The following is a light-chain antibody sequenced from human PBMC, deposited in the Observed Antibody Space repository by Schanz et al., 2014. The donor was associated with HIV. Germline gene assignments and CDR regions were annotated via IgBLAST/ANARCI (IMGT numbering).Light chain of an antibody. CDR1: QSISSN. CDR3: QQYNNWPLT. J-gene: IGKJ4*01. CDR2: GAS. V-gene: IGKV3-15*01. Sequence: ETELTQSPATLSVTPGERATLSCRASQSISSNLAWYQQRPGQAPRHLIYGASTRASGIAARFSGSGSGTDFTLTISSLQSEDLALYYCQQYNNWPLTFGGGTKVEIK.